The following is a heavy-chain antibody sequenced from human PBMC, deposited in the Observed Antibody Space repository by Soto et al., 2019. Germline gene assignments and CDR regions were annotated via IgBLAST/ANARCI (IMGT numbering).Heavy chain of an antibody. J-gene: IGHJ4*02. Sequence: EVQLLGSGGGLVQPGESLRLSCAASGFTFSSYALNWVRQAPGKALEWVSGISGSGGSTYYADSVKGRFTISRDNSKNTLYLQLNSLRAEDTAVYYCAKAGSAVAGTGGEFDYWGQGTLVTVSS. CDR2: ISGSGGST. CDR3: AKAGSAVAGTGGEFDY. V-gene: IGHV3-23*01. CDR1: GFTFSSYA. D-gene: IGHD6-19*01.